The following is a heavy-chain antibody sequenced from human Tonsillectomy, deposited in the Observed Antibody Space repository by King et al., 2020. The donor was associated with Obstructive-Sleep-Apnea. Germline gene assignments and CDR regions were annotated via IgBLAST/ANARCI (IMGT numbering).Heavy chain of an antibody. CDR1: GGSISSGGYY. Sequence: VQLQESGPGLVKPSQTLSLTCTVSGGSISSGGYYWSWIRQPPGKGLEWIGYIYYSGSTYYNPSLKSRVTISVDTSKNQFSLKLSSVTAADTAVYYCARDGECSGGSCYTVGAFDIWGQGTMVTVSS. J-gene: IGHJ3*02. D-gene: IGHD2-15*01. CDR3: ARDGECSGGSCYTVGAFDI. CDR2: IYYSGST. V-gene: IGHV4-31*03.